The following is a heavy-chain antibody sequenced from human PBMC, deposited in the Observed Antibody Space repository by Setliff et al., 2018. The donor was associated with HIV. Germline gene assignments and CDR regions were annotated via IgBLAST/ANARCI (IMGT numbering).Heavy chain of an antibody. CDR3: ATMGLNGSHWARFDY. CDR2: TIPLLDTA. Sequence: SVKVSCKVSGDSFNRHTFSWVRQAPGEGLECMGRTIPLLDTADYAQNFQGRVTITADKSTHTVYMELRSLKSEDTAVYFCATMGLNGSHWARFDYRGQGTQVTVSS. J-gene: IGHJ4*02. D-gene: IGHD1-26*01. CDR1: GDSFNRHT. V-gene: IGHV1-69*08.